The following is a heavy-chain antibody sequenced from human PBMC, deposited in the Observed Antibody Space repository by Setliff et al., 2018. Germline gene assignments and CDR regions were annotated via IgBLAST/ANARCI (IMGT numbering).Heavy chain of an antibody. Sequence: TGGSLRLSCTASGFTLTNAWINWVRQAPGKGLEWVGRIKSNTDGGTTDYAAPVKGRFSFSRDDSRNVVYLQMNNLKTEDTALYYCTTVIRYCGGDTCHFHDFWGQGTPVTVSS. CDR3: TTVIRYCGGDTCHFHDF. CDR1: GFTLTNAW. V-gene: IGHV3-15*01. D-gene: IGHD2-21*01. J-gene: IGHJ4*02. CDR2: IKSNTDGGTT.